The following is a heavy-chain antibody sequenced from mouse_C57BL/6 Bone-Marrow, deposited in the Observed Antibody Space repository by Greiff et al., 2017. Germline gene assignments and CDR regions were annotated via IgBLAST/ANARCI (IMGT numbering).Heavy chain of an antibody. CDR2: IDPENGDT. CDR1: GFNIKDDY. CDR3: LYSNFFAY. J-gene: IGHJ3*01. D-gene: IGHD2-5*01. V-gene: IGHV14-4*01. Sequence: VQLKESGAELVRPGASVKLSCTASGFNIKDDYMHWVKQRPEQGLEWIGWIDPENGDTEYASKFQGKATITADTSSNTAYLQLSSLTSEDTAVYYCLYSNFFAYWGQGTLVTVYA.